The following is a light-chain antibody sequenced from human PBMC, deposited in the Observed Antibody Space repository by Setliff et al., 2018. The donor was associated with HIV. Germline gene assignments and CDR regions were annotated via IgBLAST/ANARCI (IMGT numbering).Light chain of an antibody. CDR1: SGDVGRYDL. CDR3: CSNTGSNTYV. CDR2: QAT. J-gene: IGLJ1*01. Sequence: QSALAQPASVSGSPGQSITISCTGTSGDVGRYDLVSWYQQHPGKAPKLIIYQATKRPSGVSNRFSGSKSGNTASLTISGLQAEDEADYYCCSNTGSNTYVFGTGTKVTVL. V-gene: IGLV2-23*01.